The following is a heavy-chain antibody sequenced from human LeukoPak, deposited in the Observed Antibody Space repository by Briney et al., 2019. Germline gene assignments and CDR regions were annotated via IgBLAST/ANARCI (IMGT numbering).Heavy chain of an antibody. CDR2: IIPIFGTA. J-gene: IGHJ4*02. Sequence: GASVKVSCKASGYTFTSYYMHWVRQAPGQGLEWMGGIIPIFGTANYAQKFQGRVTITADESTSTAYMELSSLRSEDTAVYYCAREGLEEYSSSWGVFDYWGQGTLVTVSS. CDR1: GYTFTSYY. D-gene: IGHD6-13*01. V-gene: IGHV1-69*13. CDR3: AREGLEEYSSSWGVFDY.